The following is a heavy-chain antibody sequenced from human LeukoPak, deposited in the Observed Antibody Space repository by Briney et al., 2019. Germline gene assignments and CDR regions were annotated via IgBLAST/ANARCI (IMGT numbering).Heavy chain of an antibody. D-gene: IGHD6-13*01. J-gene: IGHJ5*02. Sequence: ASVKVSCKASGYTFTDYYMHWVRQAPGQGLEWMGRINPNSGGTKYAQKFQGSVTMTRDTSISTAYMELNRLTSDDTAVYYCAKCGDFIAASYNWFDPWGPGTLVTVSS. CDR3: AKCGDFIAASYNWFDP. CDR1: GYTFTDYY. V-gene: IGHV1-2*06. CDR2: INPNSGGT.